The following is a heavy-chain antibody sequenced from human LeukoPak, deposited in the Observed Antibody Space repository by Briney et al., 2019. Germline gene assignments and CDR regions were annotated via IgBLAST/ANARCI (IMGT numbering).Heavy chain of an antibody. J-gene: IGHJ5*02. V-gene: IGHV4-31*03. Sequence: SETLSLTCTVSGGSISSGGYYWSWIRQHPGKGLEWIGYIYYSGSTYYNPSLKSRVTISVDTSKNQFSLKLSSVTAADTAVYYCARGTGLHDYGWGSYRQNWFDPWGQGTLVTVSS. D-gene: IGHD3-16*02. CDR3: ARGTGLHDYGWGSYRQNWFDP. CDR2: IYYSGST. CDR1: GGSISSGGYY.